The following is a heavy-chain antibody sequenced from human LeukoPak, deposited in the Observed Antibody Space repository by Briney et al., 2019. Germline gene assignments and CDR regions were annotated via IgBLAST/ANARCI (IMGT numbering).Heavy chain of an antibody. Sequence: PSETLSLTCTVSGDSISTSNSYWGWIRQPPGKGLEWIGSIYYSGNTYYNASLKSRVTISVDTSKNQFSLKLTSVTAADTAVYYCARLPYGSGYWLHREGRDVWGKGTTVTISS. CDR2: IYYSGNT. J-gene: IGHJ6*04. CDR1: GDSISTSNSY. D-gene: IGHD3-10*01. CDR3: ARLPYGSGYWLHREGRDV. V-gene: IGHV4-39*01.